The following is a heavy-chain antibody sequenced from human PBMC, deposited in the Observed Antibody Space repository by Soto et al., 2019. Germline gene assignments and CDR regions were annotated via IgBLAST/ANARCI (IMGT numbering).Heavy chain of an antibody. V-gene: IGHV1-69*12. CDR2: IIPSFGTT. J-gene: IGHJ4*02. CDR3: ARYAYGPIN. CDR1: GGTFSSYA. D-gene: IGHD4-17*01. Sequence: QVQLVQSGAEVKKPGSSVKVSCKASGGTFSSYAISWVRQAPGQGLEWVGGIIPSFGTTNYAQKFQGRGTIIADESKSPAYMELSSLRAEETAVDCCARYAYGPINWGQGTLVTVSS.